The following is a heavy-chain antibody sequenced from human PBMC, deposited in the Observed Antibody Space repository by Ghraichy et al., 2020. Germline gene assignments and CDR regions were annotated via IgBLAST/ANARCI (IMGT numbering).Heavy chain of an antibody. Sequence: GGSLRLSCAASGFTFSSYAMSWVRQAPGKGLEWVSAISGSGGSTYYADSVKGRFTISRDNSKNTLYLQMNSLRAEDTAVYYCAKDDYYDILTHLDYWGQGTLVTVSS. CDR3: AKDDYYDILTHLDY. D-gene: IGHD3-9*01. CDR2: ISGSGGST. J-gene: IGHJ4*02. V-gene: IGHV3-23*01. CDR1: GFTFSSYA.